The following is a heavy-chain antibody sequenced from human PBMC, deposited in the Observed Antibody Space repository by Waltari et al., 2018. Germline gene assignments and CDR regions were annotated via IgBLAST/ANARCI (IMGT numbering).Heavy chain of an antibody. CDR1: GCSISSYY. CDR3: ARDHPSQWLYAFDI. CDR2: IYYSGST. V-gene: IGHV4-59*01. J-gene: IGHJ3*02. Sequence: QVQLQASGPGLVKPSETLSLTCTVSGCSISSYYWSWIRQPPGKGLEWIGYIYYSGSTNYNPSLKSRVNISVDTSKNHFSLKLSSVTAADTAVYYCARDHPSQWLYAFDIWGQGTMVTVSS. D-gene: IGHD6-19*01.